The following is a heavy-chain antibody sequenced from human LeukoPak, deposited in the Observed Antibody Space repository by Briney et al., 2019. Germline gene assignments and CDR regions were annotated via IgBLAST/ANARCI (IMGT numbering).Heavy chain of an antibody. CDR2: ISSSSSYI. Sequence: PGGSLRLSCAAAGFTFSSYSMNWVRQAPGKGLEWVSSISSSSSYIYYADSVKGRFTISRDNAKNSLYLQMNSPTAAATAVYYCARKAFLGFEAFDIWGQGTMVTVSS. CDR3: ARKAFLGFEAFDI. J-gene: IGHJ3*02. V-gene: IGHV3-21*01. CDR1: GFTFSSYS. D-gene: IGHD7-27*01.